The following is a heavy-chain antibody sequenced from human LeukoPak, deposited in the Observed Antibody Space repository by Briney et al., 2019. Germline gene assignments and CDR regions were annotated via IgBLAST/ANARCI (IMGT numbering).Heavy chain of an antibody. J-gene: IGHJ6*03. CDR3: AKRGGTESFYYYYYMDV. V-gene: IGHV3-21*01. D-gene: IGHD2-15*01. CDR1: GFTFSSYS. CDR2: ISSSSSYI. Sequence: GGSLRLSCAAYGFTFSSYSMNWVRQAPGKGLEWVSSISSSSSYIYYADSVKGRFTISRDNAKNSLYLQMNSLRAEDTAVYYCAKRGGTESFYYYYYMDVWGKGTTVTVSS.